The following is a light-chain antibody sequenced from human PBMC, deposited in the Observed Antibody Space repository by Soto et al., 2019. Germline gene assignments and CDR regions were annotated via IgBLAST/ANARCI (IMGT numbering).Light chain of an antibody. CDR1: QSVSSY. CDR3: QVRANWSIA. V-gene: IGKV3-11*01. CDR2: VAS. J-gene: IGKJ5*01. Sequence: VLSQSXATLSLCAVVXXXXXXXVSQSVSSYLAWYQHRXGQGPRVLIYVASXRANGIPARFSGNGSGTDFTLTINNLETEDFAVYYCQVRANWSIAFGRGTRLEI.